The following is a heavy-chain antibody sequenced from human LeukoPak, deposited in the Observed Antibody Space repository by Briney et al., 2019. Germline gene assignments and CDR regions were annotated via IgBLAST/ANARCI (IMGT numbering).Heavy chain of an antibody. V-gene: IGHV3-30*03. J-gene: IGHJ4*02. CDR2: ISYGGSNK. CDR3: ASGSTTVTNLQAY. D-gene: IGHD4-17*01. Sequence: GGSLRLSCAASGFTFSSYGMHWVRQAPGKGLEWVAVISYGGSNKYYADSVKGRFTISRDNSKNTLYLQMNSLRAEDTAVYYCASGSTTVTNLQAYWGQGTLVTVSS. CDR1: GFTFSSYG.